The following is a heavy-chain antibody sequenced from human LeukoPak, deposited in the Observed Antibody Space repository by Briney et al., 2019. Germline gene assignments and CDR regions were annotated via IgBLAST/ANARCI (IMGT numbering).Heavy chain of an antibody. CDR2: IYYSGST. V-gene: IGHV4-59*01. J-gene: IGHJ4*02. CDR1: GGSISSYY. CDR3: ARENGYRYDY. D-gene: IGHD5-18*01. Sequence: SEALSLTCTVSGGSISSYYWSWIRQPPGKGLEWIGYIYYSGSTNYNPSLKSRVTISVDTSKNQFSLKLSSVTAADTALYYCARENGYRYDYWGQGTLVTVSS.